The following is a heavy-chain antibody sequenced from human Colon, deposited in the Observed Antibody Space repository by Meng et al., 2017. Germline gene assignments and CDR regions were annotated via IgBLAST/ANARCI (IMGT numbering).Heavy chain of an antibody. CDR1: GGSVSSPSYY. J-gene: IGHJ4*02. CDR3: ARGRGSYSSIDF. V-gene: IGHV4-61*03. D-gene: IGHD1-26*01. Sequence: QVQLKGSGPKLGRPSETPSPTCTLSGGSVSSPSYYWSWIRQIPGKGLEWIGYVYYTGSANYNPSLKSRVTISVDTSKNHFSLIITSVTAADTAVYYCARGRGSYSSIDFWGQGTLVTVSS. CDR2: VYYTGSA.